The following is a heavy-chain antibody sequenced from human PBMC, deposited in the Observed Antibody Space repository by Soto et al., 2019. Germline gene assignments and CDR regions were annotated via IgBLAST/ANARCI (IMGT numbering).Heavy chain of an antibody. V-gene: IGHV3-30*18. CDR2: ISYDGSNK. J-gene: IGHJ4*02. D-gene: IGHD3-10*01. CDR1: GFTFSSYG. Sequence: QVQLVESGGGVVQPGRSLRLSCAASGFTFSSYGMHWVRQAPGKGLEWVAVISYDGSNKYYADSVKGRFTISRDNSKNTLYLQMNSLRAEDTAVYYCAKGALYGSGSSDYWGQGTLVTVSS. CDR3: AKGALYGSGSSDY.